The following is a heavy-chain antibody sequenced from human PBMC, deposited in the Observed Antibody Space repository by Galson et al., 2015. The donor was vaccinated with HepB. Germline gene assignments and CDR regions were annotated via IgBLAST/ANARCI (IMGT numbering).Heavy chain of an antibody. CDR3: ARDGRYCSSTSCYDDY. CDR1: GGTFSSYA. Sequence: SVKVSCKASGGTFSSYAISWVRQAPGQGLEWMGGIIPIFGTANYAQKFQGRVTITADESTSTAYMELSSLRSEDTAVYYCARDGRYCSSTSCYDDYWGQGTLVTVSS. CDR2: IIPIFGTA. V-gene: IGHV1-69*13. D-gene: IGHD2-2*01. J-gene: IGHJ4*02.